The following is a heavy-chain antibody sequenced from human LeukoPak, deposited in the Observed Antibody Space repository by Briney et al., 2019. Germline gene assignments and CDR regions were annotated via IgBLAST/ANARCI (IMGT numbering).Heavy chain of an antibody. CDR2: ISSSGSTI. CDR3: ARDENYYDSPHAFDI. V-gene: IGHV3-11*01. J-gene: IGHJ3*02. CDR1: GFTFSDYY. D-gene: IGHD3-22*01. Sequence: GGSLRLSCAASGFTFSDYYMSWIRQAPGKGLEWVSYISSSGSTIYYADSVKGRFTISRDNAKNSLYLQMNSLRAEDTAVYYCARDENYYDSPHAFDIWGQGTMVTVSS.